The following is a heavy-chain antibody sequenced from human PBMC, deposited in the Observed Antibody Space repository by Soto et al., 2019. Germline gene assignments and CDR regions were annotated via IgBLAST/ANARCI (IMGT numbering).Heavy chain of an antibody. CDR2: ISSSSSYI. CDR3: ARDLDPHVSHYHFDY. Sequence: TGGSLRLSCAASGFTFSSYSMNWVRQAPGKGLEWVSSISSSSSYIYYADSVKGRFTISRDNAKNSLYLQMNSLRAEDTAVYYCARDLDPHVSHYHFDYWGQGTLVTVSS. J-gene: IGHJ4*02. CDR1: GFTFSSYS. D-gene: IGHD3-10*01. V-gene: IGHV3-21*01.